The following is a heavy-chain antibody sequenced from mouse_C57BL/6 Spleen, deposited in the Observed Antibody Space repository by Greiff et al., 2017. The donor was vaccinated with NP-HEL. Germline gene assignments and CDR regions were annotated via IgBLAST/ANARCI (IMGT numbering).Heavy chain of an antibody. CDR3: AREWGNFDY. CDR1: GYTFTDYY. V-gene: IGHV1-26*01. Sequence: EVQLQQSGPELVKPGASVKISCKASGYTFTDYYMNWVKQSHGKSLEWIGDINPNNGGTSYNQKFKGKATLTVDKSSSTAYMELRSLTSEDSAVYYCAREWGNFDYWGQGTTLTVSS. CDR2: INPNNGGT. D-gene: IGHD1-3*01. J-gene: IGHJ2*01.